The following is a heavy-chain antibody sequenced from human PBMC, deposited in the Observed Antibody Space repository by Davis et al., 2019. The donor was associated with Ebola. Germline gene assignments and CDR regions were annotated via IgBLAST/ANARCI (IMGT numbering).Heavy chain of an antibody. CDR1: GGSISSSSYY. D-gene: IGHD1-26*01. V-gene: IGHV4-39*07. CDR3: ARGVEWELLRDVILAVNWFDP. J-gene: IGHJ5*02. CDR2: IYHSGST. Sequence: SETLSLTCTVSGGSISSSSYYWGWIRQPPGKGLEWIGSIYHSGSTNYNPSLKSRVTISVDTSKNQFSLKLSSVTAATAVYYCARGVEWELLRDVILAVNWFDPWGQGTLVTVSS.